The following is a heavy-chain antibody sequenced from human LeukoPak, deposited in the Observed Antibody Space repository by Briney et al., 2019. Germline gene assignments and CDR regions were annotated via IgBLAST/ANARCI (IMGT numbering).Heavy chain of an antibody. J-gene: IGHJ6*02. Sequence: PGGSLRLSCAASGFTFDDYAMHWVRQAPGKGLGWVSGISWNSGSIGYADSVKGRFTISRDNAKNSLYLQMNSLRAEDAALYYCAKDINYDYYYGMNVWGQGTTVTVSS. CDR1: GFTFDDYA. V-gene: IGHV3-9*01. CDR3: AKDINYDYYYGMNV. CDR2: ISWNSGSI.